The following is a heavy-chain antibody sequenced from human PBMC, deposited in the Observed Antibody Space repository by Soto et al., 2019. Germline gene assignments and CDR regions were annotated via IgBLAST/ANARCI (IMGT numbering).Heavy chain of an antibody. Sequence: DVQLVDSGGDLVQPGGSLRLSCAASGFTFSMYWMSWVRPAPGKGLEWVATIKEDGSEKYYADSVRGRFTISRDNAKRSLYLQMNTLRAEDTAVYYCATPLGARWGKYPPAYWGQGTLVTVSS. CDR1: GFTFSMYW. J-gene: IGHJ4*02. CDR2: IKEDGSEK. CDR3: ATPLGARWGKYPPAY. V-gene: IGHV3-7*03. D-gene: IGHD7-27*01.